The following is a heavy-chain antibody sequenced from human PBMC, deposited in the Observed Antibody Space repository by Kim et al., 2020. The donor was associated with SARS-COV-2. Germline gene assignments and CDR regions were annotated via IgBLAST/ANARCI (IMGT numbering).Heavy chain of an antibody. CDR2: IYPGDSDT. D-gene: IGHD2-2*01. V-gene: IGHV5-51*01. Sequence: GESLKISCKGSGYSFTSYWIGWVRQMPGKGLEWMGIIYPGDSDTRYSQSFQGQVTISADKSISTAHPQWSSLKASDTDMYYCARPGAGWRSTSCYFDYWRAGALGTVSS. CDR1: GYSFTSYW. J-gene: IGHJ4*03. CDR3: ARPGAGWRSTSCYFDY.